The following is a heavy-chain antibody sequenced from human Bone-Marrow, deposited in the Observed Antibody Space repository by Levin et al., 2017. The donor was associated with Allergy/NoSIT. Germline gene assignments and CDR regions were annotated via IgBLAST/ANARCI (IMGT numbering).Heavy chain of an antibody. CDR3: AKGGVRGSSGWDYFDY. CDR1: GFTFSSYG. V-gene: IGHV3-30*18. Sequence: PGGSLRLSCAASGFTFSSYGMHWVRQAPGKGLEWVAVISYDGSNKYYADSVKGRFTISRDNSKNTLYLQMNSLRAEDTAVYYCAKGGVRGSSGWDYFDYWGQGTLVTVSS. CDR2: ISYDGSNK. J-gene: IGHJ4*02. D-gene: IGHD6-19*01.